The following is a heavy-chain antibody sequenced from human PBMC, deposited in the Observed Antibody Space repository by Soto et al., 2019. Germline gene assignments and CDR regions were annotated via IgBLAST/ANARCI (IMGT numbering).Heavy chain of an antibody. V-gene: IGHV4-39*01. D-gene: IGHD4-17*01. CDR2: MYYSGRT. CDR3: ARHGNTVTTGYYYGMDV. CDR1: GASISSSNYY. Sequence: SETLSLTCTVSGASISSSNYYWGWIRQPPGRGLEWIGTMYYSGRTYYNPSLKSRVTTSVDTSKNQFSLKLSAVAATDTAVYYCARHGNTVTTGYYYGMDVWGQGTTVTVSS. J-gene: IGHJ6*02.